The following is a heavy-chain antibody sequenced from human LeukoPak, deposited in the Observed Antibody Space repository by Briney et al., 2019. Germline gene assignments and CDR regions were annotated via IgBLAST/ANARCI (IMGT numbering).Heavy chain of an antibody. CDR3: ARDQYSGSLDY. CDR2: FYSTGST. Sequence: SETLSLTCTVSGGSISSYYWTWIRQPAGKGLEWIGCFYSTGSTNYNPSLKSRVTMSVDTSKNQFSLKLSSVTAADTAVYYCARDQYSGSLDYWGQGTLVTVSS. V-gene: IGHV4-4*07. J-gene: IGHJ4*02. CDR1: GGSISSYY. D-gene: IGHD1-26*01.